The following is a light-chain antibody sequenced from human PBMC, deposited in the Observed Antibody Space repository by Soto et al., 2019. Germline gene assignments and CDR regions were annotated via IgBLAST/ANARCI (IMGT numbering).Light chain of an antibody. J-gene: IGLJ2*01. CDR1: SSDVGGYKY. CDR3: SSYTISSTLV. CDR2: EVS. Sequence: QSALTQPASVSGSPGQSITISCTGTSSDVGGYKYVSWYQQHPGKAPKLMIYEVSNRPSGVSNRFSGSKSGNTASLTISGLQAEDEADYNCSSYTISSTLVFGGWTKLTVL. V-gene: IGLV2-14*01.